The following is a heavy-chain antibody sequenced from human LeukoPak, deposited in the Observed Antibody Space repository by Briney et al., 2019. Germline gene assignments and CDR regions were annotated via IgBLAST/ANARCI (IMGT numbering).Heavy chain of an antibody. CDR1: GGTFSSYA. D-gene: IGHD3-10*01. CDR2: IIPIFGTA. J-gene: IGHJ4*02. Sequence: VQVSCKASGGTFSSYAISWVRQAPGQGLEWMGGIIPIFGTANYAQKFQGRVTMTRNTSISTAYMELSSLRSEDTAVYYCAVEHSYYYGSGSYLNWGQGTLVTVSS. CDR3: AVEHSYYYGSGSYLN. V-gene: IGHV1-69*05.